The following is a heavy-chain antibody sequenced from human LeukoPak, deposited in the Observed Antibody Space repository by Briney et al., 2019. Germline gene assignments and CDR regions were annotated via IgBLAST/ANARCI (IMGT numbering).Heavy chain of an antibody. V-gene: IGHV3-9*01. CDR2: ISWTSNNI. Sequence: SGGSLRLSCAASGFSFDNYAMFWVRQSPGKGLEWVSGISWTSNNIAYADSVKGRFTISRDNAKTSLYLQMNSLRPDDTASYYCAKGRSAWYGPADSWGQGTLVTVSS. D-gene: IGHD6-19*01. CDR1: GFSFDNYA. J-gene: IGHJ4*02. CDR3: AKGRSAWYGPADS.